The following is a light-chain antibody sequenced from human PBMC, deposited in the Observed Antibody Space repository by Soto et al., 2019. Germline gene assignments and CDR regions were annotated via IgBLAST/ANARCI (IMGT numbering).Light chain of an antibody. CDR3: RAWDDSQKDVV. Sequence: QSVLTQPPSSSGTPGQRVAISCSGSNSNVGRNTVSWYQQLPGTSPKLLLVRNTQRPSGVPGRFSGSEAGTSASLAISGLHYEDDADYYCRAWDDSQKDVVFGGGTKLTVL. J-gene: IGLJ2*01. V-gene: IGLV1-44*01. CDR2: RNT. CDR1: NSNVGRNT.